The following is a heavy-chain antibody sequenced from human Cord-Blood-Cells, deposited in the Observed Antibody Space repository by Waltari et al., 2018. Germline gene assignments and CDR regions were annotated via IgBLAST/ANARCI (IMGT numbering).Heavy chain of an antibody. Sequence: QVQLVQSGAEVKKPGSSVKVSCKASGGPFSSYAISWVRQAPGQGLEGMGGCIPILGTANYAQMFQGRVTITADKSTSTAYRGLSSLRSEDTAVYYCASRIAAADPWGQGTLVTVSS. CDR1: GGPFSSYA. J-gene: IGHJ5*02. V-gene: IGHV1-69*06. D-gene: IGHD6-13*01. CDR2: CIPILGTA. CDR3: ASRIAAADP.